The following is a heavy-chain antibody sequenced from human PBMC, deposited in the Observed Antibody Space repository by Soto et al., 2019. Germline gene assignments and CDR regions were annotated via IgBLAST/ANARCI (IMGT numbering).Heavy chain of an antibody. Sequence: QVQLVQSGAEVKKPVASVNVSCKASGYTFTSYGISWVRQAPGQVLERMGWSSANNGNTNYAQKFQGRVTLTPDTSTSTAYRELRSLRSDDTAVYYCARASCSSTRCYGGYWGQGTLVTVPS. CDR1: GYTFTSYG. CDR3: ARASCSSTRCYGGY. D-gene: IGHD2-2*01. J-gene: IGHJ4*02. V-gene: IGHV1-18*01. CDR2: SSANNGNT.